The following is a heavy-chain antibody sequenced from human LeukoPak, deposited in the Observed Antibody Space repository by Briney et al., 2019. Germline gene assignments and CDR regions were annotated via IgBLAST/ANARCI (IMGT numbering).Heavy chain of an antibody. J-gene: IGHJ4*02. CDR2: MSYDGSTT. CDR1: GFTFSSYA. V-gene: IGHV3-30*04. CDR3: AKRAPYYFDN. Sequence: GTSLRLSCAASGFTFSSYAMHWVRQTPGKGLEWVAAMSYDGSTTYYADSVKGRFTVSRDNSKNTVYLQINSLRAEDTAVYYCAKRAPYYFDNWGQGTLVTVSS.